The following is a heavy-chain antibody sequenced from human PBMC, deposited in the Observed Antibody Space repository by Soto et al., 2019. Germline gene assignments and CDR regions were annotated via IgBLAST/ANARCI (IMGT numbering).Heavy chain of an antibody. CDR2: IYYSGST. CDR3: AREAIAAADWYYYYYGMDV. Sequence: SETLSLTCTVSGGSISSYYWSWIRQPPGKGLEWIGYIYYSGSTNYSPSLKSRVTISVDTSKNQFSLKLSSVTAADTAVYYCAREAIAAADWYYYYYGMDVWGQGTTVTVSS. CDR1: GGSISSYY. D-gene: IGHD6-13*01. V-gene: IGHV4-59*01. J-gene: IGHJ6*02.